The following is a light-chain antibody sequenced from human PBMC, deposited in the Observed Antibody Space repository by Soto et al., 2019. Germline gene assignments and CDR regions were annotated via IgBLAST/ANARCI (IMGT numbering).Light chain of an antibody. J-gene: IGLJ1*01. CDR3: NSYTKSSPYV. Sequence: QPVLTQPASVSGSPGQSITISCTGSSSDFGSYNYVSWYQHHPGKAPKLIIYDVSNRPSGVSDRFSGSKSGNTASLTISGLQAEDEADYYCNSYTKSSPYVFGTGTKLTVL. CDR2: DVS. V-gene: IGLV2-14*03. CDR1: SSDFGSYNY.